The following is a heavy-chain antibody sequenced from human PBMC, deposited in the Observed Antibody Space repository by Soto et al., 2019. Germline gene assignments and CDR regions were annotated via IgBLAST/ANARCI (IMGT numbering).Heavy chain of an antibody. V-gene: IGHV3-30*18. J-gene: IGHJ4*02. Sequence: GGSLRLSCAASGFTFSSYGMHWVRQAPGKGLEWVAVISYDGSNKYYADSVKGRFTISRDNSKYTLYLQMNSLRAEDTAVYYCAKEYYGDYFDYWGQGTLVTVSS. D-gene: IGHD4-17*01. CDR3: AKEYYGDYFDY. CDR1: GFTFSSYG. CDR2: ISYDGSNK.